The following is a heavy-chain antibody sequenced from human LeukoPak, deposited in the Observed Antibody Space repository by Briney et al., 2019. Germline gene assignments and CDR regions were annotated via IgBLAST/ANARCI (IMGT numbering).Heavy chain of an antibody. V-gene: IGHV3-30-3*01. J-gene: IGHJ4*02. D-gene: IGHD5-12*01. CDR3: ARDPGLRMDWVFDY. CDR2: ISYDGSNK. CDR1: GFTFSSYA. Sequence: PGGSLRLSCAASGFTFSSYAMHWVRQAPGKGLEWVAVISYDGSNKYYADSVKGRFTISRANSKNTLYLQMNSLRAEDTAVYYCARDPGLRMDWVFDYWGQGTLVTVP.